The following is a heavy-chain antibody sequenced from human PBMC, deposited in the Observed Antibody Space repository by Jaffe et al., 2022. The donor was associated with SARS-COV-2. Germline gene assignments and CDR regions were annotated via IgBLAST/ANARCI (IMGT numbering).Heavy chain of an antibody. J-gene: IGHJ6*02. D-gene: IGHD2-2*01. CDR1: GFTFSSYA. Sequence: QVQLVESGGGVVQPGRSLRLSCAASGFTFSSYAMHWVRQAPGKGLEWVAVISYDGSNKYYADSVKGRFTISRDNSKNTLYLQMNSLRAEDTAVYYCARDGDCSSTSCPPPYYYGMDVWGQGTTVTVSS. CDR2: ISYDGSNK. V-gene: IGHV3-30-3*01. CDR3: ARDGDCSSTSCPPPYYYGMDV.